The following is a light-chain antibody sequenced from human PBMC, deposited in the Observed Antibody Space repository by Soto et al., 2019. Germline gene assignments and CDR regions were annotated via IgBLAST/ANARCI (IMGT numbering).Light chain of an antibody. J-gene: IGKJ4*01. CDR2: AAS. CDR1: QGISTY. CDR3: LQHNNYPLT. V-gene: IGKV1-17*01. Sequence: DIQITQSPSSLSASVGDIVTMTCRASQGISTYLNWYLQKPGKAPKRLIYAASSLQSGVPSRFSGSGSGTEFTLTISSLQPEDFATYYCLQHNNYPLTFGGGTKVDIK.